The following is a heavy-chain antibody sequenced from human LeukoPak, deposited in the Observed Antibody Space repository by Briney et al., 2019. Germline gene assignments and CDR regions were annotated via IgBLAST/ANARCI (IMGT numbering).Heavy chain of an antibody. CDR2: IYYSGST. V-gene: IGHV4-39*07. D-gene: IGHD6-19*01. CDR1: GGSISSSSYY. CDR3: ARWAGASREYFDL. J-gene: IGHJ2*01. Sequence: SETLSLTCTVSGGSISSSSYYWGWIRQPPGKGLEWIGSIYYSGSTYYNPSLKSRVTISVDTSKNQFSLKLSSVTAADTAVYYCARWAGASREYFDLWGRGTLVTVSS.